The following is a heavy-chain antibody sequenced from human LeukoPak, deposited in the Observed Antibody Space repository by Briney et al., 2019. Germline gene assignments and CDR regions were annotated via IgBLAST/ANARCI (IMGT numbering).Heavy chain of an antibody. V-gene: IGHV3-7*01. D-gene: IGHD1-14*01. CDR3: AREVWGPEY. J-gene: IGHJ4*02. CDR2: IKQDGSDK. CDR1: GFTFTKYW. Sequence: PGDSLRLSCAASGFTFTKYWMTWVRQAPGKGLEWVGNIKQDGSDKNYMDSVKGRFTISRDNTKNSVYLQMISLRAEDTAVYYCAREVWGPEYWGQGTLVTVSS.